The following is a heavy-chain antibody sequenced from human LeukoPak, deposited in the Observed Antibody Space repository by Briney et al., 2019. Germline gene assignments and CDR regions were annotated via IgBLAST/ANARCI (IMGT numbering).Heavy chain of an antibody. J-gene: IGHJ4*02. D-gene: IGHD1-1*01. CDR3: AKAAGQLELLWDY. V-gene: IGHV4-39*07. CDR1: GGSISSSSYY. Sequence: PSETLSLTCTVSGGSISSSSYYWGWIRQPPGKGLEWIGSIYYSGSTYYNPSLKSRVTISVDTSKNQFSLKLSSVTAADTAVYYCAKAAGQLELLWDYWGQGTLVTVSS. CDR2: IYYSGST.